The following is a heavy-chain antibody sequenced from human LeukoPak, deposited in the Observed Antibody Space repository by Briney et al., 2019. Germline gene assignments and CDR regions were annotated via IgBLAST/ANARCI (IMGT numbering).Heavy chain of an antibody. V-gene: IGHV1-8*01. CDR2: MNPNSGNT. CDR1: GYTFTSYD. Sequence: ASVKVSCKASGYTFTSYDINWVRQATGQGLEWMGWMNPNSGNTGYAQKFQGRVTMTRNTSISTAYMELSSLRSEDTAVYYCARVGRPARVVMTAMSYNWFDPWGQGTLVTVSS. D-gene: IGHD2-21*02. J-gene: IGHJ5*02. CDR3: ARVGRPARVVMTAMSYNWFDP.